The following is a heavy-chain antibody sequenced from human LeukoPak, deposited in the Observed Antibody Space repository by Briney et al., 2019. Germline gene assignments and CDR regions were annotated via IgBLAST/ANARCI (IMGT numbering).Heavy chain of an antibody. V-gene: IGHV3-11*05. CDR3: VRAWYSNGWYGMDV. D-gene: IGHD6-19*01. CDR1: GFTFSDYH. CDR2: ISGSSIYT. Sequence: GGPLRLSCAASGFTFSDYHMTWIRQAPGKGLEWVSYISGSSIYTRYADSVKGRFTISRDNAKNSLYLQMNSLRAEDTALYYCVRAWYSNGWYGMDVWGQGTTVTVSS. J-gene: IGHJ6*02.